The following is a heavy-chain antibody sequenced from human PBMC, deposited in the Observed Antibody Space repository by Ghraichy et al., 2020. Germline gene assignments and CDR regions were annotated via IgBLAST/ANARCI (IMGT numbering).Heavy chain of an antibody. CDR2: LSGSGDDT. J-gene: IGHJ4*02. CDR1: GFSFSSSI. Sequence: GGSLRLSCAASGFSFSSSIMSWVRQAPGKGLEWVSSLSGSGDDTYYAESVKGRFTISRDNFKNMLYLQMNSLRAEDTAVYYCAKGSGGWWDYWGQGTLVTVSS. D-gene: IGHD6-19*01. V-gene: IGHV3-23*01. CDR3: AKGSGGWWDY.